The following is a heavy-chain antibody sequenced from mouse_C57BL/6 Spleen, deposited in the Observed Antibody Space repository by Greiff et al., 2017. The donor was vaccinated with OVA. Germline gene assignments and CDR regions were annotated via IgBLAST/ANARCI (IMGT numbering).Heavy chain of an antibody. J-gene: IGHJ3*01. CDR3: AKDSHYEGFAY. Sequence: VQLQQSGAELMKPGDSVKLSCKATGYTFTGYWIEWVKQRPGNGLEWIGEIFPGSGSTNYNEKFKGKATCTADTSSNTAYMQLSSLTTEDTAIYYCAKDSHYEGFAYWGQGTLVTVSS. V-gene: IGHV1-9*01. D-gene: IGHD1-1*01. CDR2: IFPGSGST. CDR1: GYTFTGYW.